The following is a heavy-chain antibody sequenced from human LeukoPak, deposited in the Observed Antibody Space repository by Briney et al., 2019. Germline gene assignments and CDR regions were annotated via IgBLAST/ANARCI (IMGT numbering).Heavy chain of an antibody. CDR2: ISYSGST. J-gene: IGHJ6*02. CDR3: ARERGDPGGYYYYGMDV. CDR1: GGSVSSGSNY. V-gene: IGHV4-61*01. D-gene: IGHD4-17*01. Sequence: SETLSLTCTVSGGSVSSGSNYWSWIRQPPGKGLEWIGYISYSGSTNYNPSLKSRVTIDTSKNQFSLRLSSVTAADTAVYYCARERGDPGGYYYYGMDVWGQGTTVTVSS.